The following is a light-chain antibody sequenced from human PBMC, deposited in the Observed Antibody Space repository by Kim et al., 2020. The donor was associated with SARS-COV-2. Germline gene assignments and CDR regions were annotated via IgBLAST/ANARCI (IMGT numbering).Light chain of an antibody. CDR1: SLRSYY. CDR3: NSRDSSGNHLV. J-gene: IGLJ1*01. V-gene: IGLV3-19*01. Sequence: LGQTVRITCHGDSLRSYYASWYQQKPGQAPVLVIYGKNNRPSGIPDRFSGSSSGNTASLTITGAQAEDEADYYCNSRDSSGNHLVFGTGTKVTVL. CDR2: GKN.